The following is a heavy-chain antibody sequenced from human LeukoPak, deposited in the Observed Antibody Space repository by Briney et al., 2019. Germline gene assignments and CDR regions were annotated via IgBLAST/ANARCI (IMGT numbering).Heavy chain of an antibody. V-gene: IGHV3-30*07. CDR1: GFTFSSYA. CDR3: AKSSPVGELDY. J-gene: IGHJ4*02. D-gene: IGHD3-10*01. CDR2: ISYDGSNK. Sequence: GGSLRLSCAASGFTFSSYAMHWVRQAPGKGLEWVAVISYDGSNKYYADSVKGRFTISRDNSKNTLYLQMNSLRAEDTAVYYCAKSSPVGELDYWGQGTLVTVSS.